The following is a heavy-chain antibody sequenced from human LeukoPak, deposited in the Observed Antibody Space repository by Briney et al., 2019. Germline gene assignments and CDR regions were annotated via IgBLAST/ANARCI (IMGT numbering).Heavy chain of an antibody. J-gene: IGHJ6*03. Sequence: PSETLSLTCTVSGGSISTSNYYWGWIRQPPGKGLEWIGNIFYSGSTYYSPSLRSRVTISLDTSRNQFSLKLNSVTAADTAVYYCARDFGSYGSGSYYYYYYYMDVWGKGTTVTVSS. CDR3: ARDFGSYGSGSYYYYYYYMDV. V-gene: IGHV4-39*07. D-gene: IGHD3-10*01. CDR2: IFYSGST. CDR1: GGSISTSNYY.